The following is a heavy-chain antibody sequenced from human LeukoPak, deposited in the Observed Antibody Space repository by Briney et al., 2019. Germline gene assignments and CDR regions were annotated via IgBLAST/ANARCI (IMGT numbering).Heavy chain of an antibody. J-gene: IGHJ4*02. V-gene: IGHV3-23*01. CDR1: GSTFSSYA. CDR3: AKEEWLRLRAEDYFDY. D-gene: IGHD5-12*01. Sequence: PGGSLRLSCAASGSTFSSYAMSWVRQAPGGGLEWVSAISGSGGRTHYADSVKGRFTISRDNSKNTLYLQMNSLRAEDTAVYYCAKEEWLRLRAEDYFDYWGQGTLVTVSS. CDR2: ISGSGGRT.